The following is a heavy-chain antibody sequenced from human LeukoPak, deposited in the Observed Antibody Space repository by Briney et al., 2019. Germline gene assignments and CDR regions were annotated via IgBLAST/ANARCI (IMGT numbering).Heavy chain of an antibody. CDR3: ARDSGSSGYYSWTPYFDY. CDR1: GFTFSSYA. V-gene: IGHV3-30*04. CDR2: ISYDGSNK. D-gene: IGHD3-22*01. J-gene: IGHJ4*02. Sequence: PGGSLRLSCAASGFTFSSYAMHWVRQAPGKGLEWVAVISYDGSNKYYADSAKGRFTISRDNSENTLYLQMNSLRAEDTAVYYCARDSGSSGYYSWTPYFDYWGQGTLVTVSS.